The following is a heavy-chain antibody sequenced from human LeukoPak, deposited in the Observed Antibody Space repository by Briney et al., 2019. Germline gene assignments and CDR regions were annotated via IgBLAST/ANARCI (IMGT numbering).Heavy chain of an antibody. J-gene: IGHJ3*02. D-gene: IGHD3-9*01. CDR3: ARTALRYFDWLFSVAFDI. CDR2: MNPNSGNT. CDR1: GYTFTNYG. Sequence: GASVKVSCKASGYTFTNYGVNWVRQATGQGLEWMGWMNPNSGNTGYAQKFQGRVTMTRNTSISTAYMELSSLRSEDTAVYYCARTALRYFDWLFSVAFDIWGQGTMVTVST. V-gene: IGHV1-8*02.